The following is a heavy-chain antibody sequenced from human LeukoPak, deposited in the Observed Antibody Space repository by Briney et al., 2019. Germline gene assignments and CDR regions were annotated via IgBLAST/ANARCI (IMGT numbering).Heavy chain of an antibody. Sequence: GGSLRLSCAASGFTFSSCAMSWVRQAPGKGLEWVSAISGSGGSTYYADSVKGRFTISRDNSKNTLYLQMNSLRAEDTAVYYCAKDDVAVAGTPIFDYWGQGTLVTVSS. CDR2: ISGSGGST. D-gene: IGHD6-19*01. CDR1: GFTFSSCA. V-gene: IGHV3-23*01. CDR3: AKDDVAVAGTPIFDY. J-gene: IGHJ4*02.